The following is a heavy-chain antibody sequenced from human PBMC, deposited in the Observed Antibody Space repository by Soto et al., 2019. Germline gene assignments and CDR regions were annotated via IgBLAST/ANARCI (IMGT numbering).Heavy chain of an antibody. J-gene: IGHJ4*02. V-gene: IGHV3-48*01. D-gene: IGHD3-10*01. CDR1: GFTFSSYS. CDR3: ARANYYGSPGDFDY. CDR2: ISSSSSTI. Sequence: GGYLRLACAASGFTFSSYSMNWVRQAPGKGLEWVSYISSSSSTIYYADSVKGRFTISRDNAKNSLYLQMNSLRAEDTAVYYCARANYYGSPGDFDYWGQGTLVTVPQ.